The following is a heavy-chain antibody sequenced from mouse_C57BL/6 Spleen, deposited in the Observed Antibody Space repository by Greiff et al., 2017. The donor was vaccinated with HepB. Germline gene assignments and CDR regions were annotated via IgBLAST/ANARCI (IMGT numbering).Heavy chain of an antibody. CDR1: GYAFSSSW. CDR2: IYPGDGDT. J-gene: IGHJ4*01. Sequence: QVQLQQSGPELVKPGASVKISCKASGYAFSSSWMNWVKQRPGKGLEWIGRIYPGDGDTNYNGKFKGKATLTADKSSSTAYMQLSSLTSEDSAVYFCESANYDMDYWGQGTTVTVSS. CDR3: ESANYDMDY. V-gene: IGHV1-82*01.